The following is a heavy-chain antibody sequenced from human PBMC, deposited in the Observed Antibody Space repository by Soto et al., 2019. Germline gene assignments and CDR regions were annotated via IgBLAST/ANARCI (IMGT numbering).Heavy chain of an antibody. J-gene: IGHJ2*01. Sequence: GSLRLSCAASGFTFSSYAMSWVRQAPGKGLEWVSAISGSGGSTYYADSVKGRFTISRDNSKNTLYLQMNSLRAEDTAVYYCAKDTVRYSYGPSDLWGRGTLVTVSS. CDR3: AKDTVRYSYGPSDL. V-gene: IGHV3-23*01. CDR1: GFTFSSYA. CDR2: ISGSGGST. D-gene: IGHD5-18*01.